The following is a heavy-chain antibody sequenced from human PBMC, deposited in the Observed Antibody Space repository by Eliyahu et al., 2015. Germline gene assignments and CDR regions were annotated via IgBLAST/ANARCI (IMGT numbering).Heavy chain of an antibody. CDR3: ARKRRYDFAQYGMDV. CDR1: GFXFXDYY. V-gene: IGHV3-11*01. CDR2: ISSSGSTI. Sequence: QVQLVESGGGLVKPGGSLRLSCAASGFXFXDYYMSWIRQAPGKGLEWVSYISSSGSTIYYADXVKGRFTISRDNAKNSLYLQMNSLRAEDTAVYYCARKRRYDFAQYGMDVWGQGTTVTVSS. J-gene: IGHJ6*02. D-gene: IGHD3-3*01.